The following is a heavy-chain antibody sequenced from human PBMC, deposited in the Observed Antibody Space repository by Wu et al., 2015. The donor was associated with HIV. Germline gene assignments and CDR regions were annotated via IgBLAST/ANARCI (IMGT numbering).Heavy chain of an antibody. CDR3: ARDGRITMIRELLVGAPIDY. CDR1: GYTFTNYG. D-gene: IGHD3-10*02. V-gene: IGHV1-18*01. J-gene: IGHJ4*02. Sequence: QVQLVQSGAEVKKPGASVKVSCKASGYTFTNYGISWVRQAPGQGLEWMGWISAYNGNTNYAQKLQGRVTMTTDTSTGTAYMELRSLRSDDTAVYYCARDGRITMIRELLVGAPIDYWGQGTLVTVVL. CDR2: ISAYNGNT.